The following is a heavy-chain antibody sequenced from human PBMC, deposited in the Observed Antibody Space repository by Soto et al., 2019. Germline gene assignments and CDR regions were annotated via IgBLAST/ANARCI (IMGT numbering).Heavy chain of an antibody. D-gene: IGHD3-3*01. V-gene: IGHV4-31*03. CDR2: IYYSGST. CDR1: GGSISSGGYY. Sequence: TLSLTCTVSGGSISSGGYYWSWIRQHPGKGLEWIGYIYYSGSTYYNPSLKSRVTISVDTSKNQFSLKLSSVTAADTAVYYCARGFDFWSGYSAPFDYWGQGTLVTVSS. J-gene: IGHJ4*02. CDR3: ARGFDFWSGYSAPFDY.